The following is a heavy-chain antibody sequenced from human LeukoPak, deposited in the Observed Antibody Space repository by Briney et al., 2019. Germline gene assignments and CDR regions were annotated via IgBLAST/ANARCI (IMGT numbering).Heavy chain of an antibody. CDR1: GFIFTSYA. J-gene: IGHJ4*02. D-gene: IGHD2-2*01. CDR2: IGGSGDRT. CDR3: AKDFFEGYCSSTSCSKDGN. Sequence: GGSLRLSCSASGFIFTSYAMSWVRQAPGKGLEWVSSIGGSGDRTYYAGSVKGRFTISRDNSKNTLYLQMNSLRAEDTAVYYCAKDFFEGYCSSTSCSKDGNWGQGTLVTVSS. V-gene: IGHV3-23*01.